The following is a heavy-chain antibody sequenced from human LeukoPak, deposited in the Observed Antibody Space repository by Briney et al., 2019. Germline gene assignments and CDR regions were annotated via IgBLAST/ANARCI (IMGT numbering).Heavy chain of an antibody. CDR2: ITSSSSYI. V-gene: IGHV3-21*01. D-gene: IGHD6-13*01. J-gene: IGHJ5*02. CDR1: GFTFSGYS. Sequence: PGGSLRLSCAASGFTFSGYSMNWVRQAPGKGLEWVSSITSSSSYIYYADSVRGRFTISRDNAKNSLFLQMNSLRAEDTAVYYCVRDEGLPGIAAAGTTAAWFDPWGQGTLVTVSS. CDR3: VRDEGLPGIAAAGTTAAWFDP.